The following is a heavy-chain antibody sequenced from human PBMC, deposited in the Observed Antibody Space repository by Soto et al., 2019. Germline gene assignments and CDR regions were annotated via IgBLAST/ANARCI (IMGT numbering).Heavy chain of an antibody. CDR3: ARRFSVTTMRGFFDS. D-gene: IGHD4-17*01. J-gene: IGHJ4*02. V-gene: IGHV4-4*02. Sequence: QVQLQESGPGLVKPSETLSLTCAVSNGSINTSFWWSWVRQSPGKALEWIGEIYHHGSTIYNPSLKSRVTGSRDKSKNQFSLKLYSVTTADTAIYYCARRFSVTTMRGFFDSWGQGSLVTVSS. CDR2: IYHHGST. CDR1: NGSINTSFW.